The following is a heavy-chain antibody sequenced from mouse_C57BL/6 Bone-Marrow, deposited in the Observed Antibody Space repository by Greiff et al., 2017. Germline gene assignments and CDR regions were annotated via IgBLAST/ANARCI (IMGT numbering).Heavy chain of an antibody. D-gene: IGHD1-1*01. CDR1: GYSITSGYD. V-gene: IGHV3-1*01. CDR2: IRYSGST. J-gene: IGHJ1*03. CDR3: ARDLYYGSSNWYFAV. Sequence: DVQLQESGPGMVKPSQSLSLTCTVTGYSITSGYDWHWIRHFPGNKLEWMGYIRYSGSTNYNPSLKSRISITHDTSKNHFFLKLNSVTTEDTATYYCARDLYYGSSNWYFAVWGTGTTVTVSS.